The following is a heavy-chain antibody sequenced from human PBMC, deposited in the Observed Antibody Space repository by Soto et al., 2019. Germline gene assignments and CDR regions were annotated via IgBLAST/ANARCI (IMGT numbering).Heavy chain of an antibody. J-gene: IGHJ3*02. CDR3: AREGPHAHAFDI. Sequence: GGSLRLSCAASGFTVSSNYMSWVRQAPGKGLEWVSVIYSGGSTYYADSVKGRFTISRDNSKNTLYLQMNSLRAEDTAVYYCAREGPHAHAFDICGQGTMVTVSS. V-gene: IGHV3-53*01. CDR1: GFTVSSNY. CDR2: IYSGGST.